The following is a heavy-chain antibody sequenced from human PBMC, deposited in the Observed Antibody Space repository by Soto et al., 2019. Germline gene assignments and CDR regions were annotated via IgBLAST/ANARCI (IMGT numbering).Heavy chain of an antibody. J-gene: IGHJ5*02. V-gene: IGHV4-4*07. D-gene: IGHD6-13*01. CDR1: GDSLDTSY. CDR3: VRGVAAVGTDWFDP. CDR2: IHSTRGS. Sequence: PSETLSLTCTVSGDSLDTSYWNWIRQPAGERLEWIGRIHSTRGSHYNPSLRSRVSMSIDTSKKQISLELRSVTAADTAVYYCVRGVAAVGTDWFDPWAREPWSPLL.